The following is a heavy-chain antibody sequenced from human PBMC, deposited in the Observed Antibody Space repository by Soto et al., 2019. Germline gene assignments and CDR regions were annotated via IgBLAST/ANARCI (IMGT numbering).Heavy chain of an antibody. Sequence: PGESLKISCKGSGYSFTSYWIGWVRQMPGKGLEWMGIIYPGDSDTRYSPSFQGQVTISADKSISTAYLQRSSLKASDTAMYYCARSVGATKGPNDAFDIWGQGTMVTVSS. D-gene: IGHD1-26*01. CDR2: IYPGDSDT. CDR3: ARSVGATKGPNDAFDI. CDR1: GYSFTSYW. J-gene: IGHJ3*02. V-gene: IGHV5-51*01.